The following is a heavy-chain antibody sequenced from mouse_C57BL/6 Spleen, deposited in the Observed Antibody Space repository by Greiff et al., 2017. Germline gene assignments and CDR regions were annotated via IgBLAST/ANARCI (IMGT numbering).Heavy chain of an antibody. CDR1: GYTFTSYW. J-gene: IGHJ2*01. Sequence: QVQLQQPGAELVRPGTSVKLSCKASGYTFTSYWMHWVKQRPGQGLEWIGVIDPSDSYTNYNQKFKGKATLTVDPSSSTAYMQLSSLTSEDSAVYYCARSGLRRGYFDYWGQGTTLTVSS. CDR2: IDPSDSYT. V-gene: IGHV1-59*01. CDR3: ARSGLRRGYFDY. D-gene: IGHD2-4*01.